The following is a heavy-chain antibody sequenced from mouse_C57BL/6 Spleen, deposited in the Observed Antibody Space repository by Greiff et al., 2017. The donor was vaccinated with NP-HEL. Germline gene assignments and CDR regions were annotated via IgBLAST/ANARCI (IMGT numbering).Heavy chain of an antibody. J-gene: IGHJ3*01. V-gene: IGHV5-9-1*02. D-gene: IGHD2-1*01. Sequence: EVMLVESGEGLVKPGGSLKLSCAASGFTFSSYAMSWVRQTPEKRLEWVAYISSGGDYIYYADTVKGRFTISRDNARNTLYLQMSSLKSEDTAMYYWTRGDYGKSHFAYWGQGTLVTVSA. CDR1: GFTFSSYA. CDR3: TRGDYGKSHFAY. CDR2: ISSGGDYI.